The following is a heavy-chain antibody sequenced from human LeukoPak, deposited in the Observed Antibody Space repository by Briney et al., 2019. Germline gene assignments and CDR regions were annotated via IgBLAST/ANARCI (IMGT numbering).Heavy chain of an antibody. V-gene: IGHV3-48*03. CDR2: ISSSGSTI. Sequence: GGSLRLSCAASGFTFSKMNWVRQAPRKGLVWVSYISSSGSTIYYADSVKGRFTISRDNAKNSLYLQMNSLRAEDTAVYYCAELGITMIGGVWGKGTTVTISS. CDR3: AELGITMIGGV. CDR1: GFTFSK. J-gene: IGHJ6*04. D-gene: IGHD3-10*02.